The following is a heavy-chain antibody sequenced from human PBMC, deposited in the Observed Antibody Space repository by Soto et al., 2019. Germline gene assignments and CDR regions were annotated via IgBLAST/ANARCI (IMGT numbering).Heavy chain of an antibody. CDR2: ITYDGSNQ. V-gene: IGHV3-30-3*01. CDR1: GFIFSSYT. D-gene: IGHD1-26*01. CDR3: ARAPSGSYPEFDY. Sequence: PGGSLRLSYAASGFIFSSYTMHWVRQAPGKGLEWVGVITYDGSNQYYADSVKGRFTISRDNSRNMLFLQMNSLRPDDTAVYYCARAPSGSYPEFDYWGQGTLVTVSS. J-gene: IGHJ4*02.